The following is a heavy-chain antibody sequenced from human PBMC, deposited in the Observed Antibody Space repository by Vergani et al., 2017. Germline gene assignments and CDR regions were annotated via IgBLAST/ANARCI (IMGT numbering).Heavy chain of an antibody. V-gene: IGHV5-51*01. J-gene: IGHJ3*01. D-gene: IGHD3-10*01. Sequence: EKQLVQSGSETKKPGESLKISCQAFRYIFSNFWIGWVRQRPVRGLEWMGSIYPCDSEVKSNPTFRGQVIFSVDTSVNTAFLQWRSLQASDTATYFCASGGHGSENGGALQLWGQGTNITVSS. CDR2: IYPCDSEV. CDR1: RYIFSNFW. CDR3: ASGGHGSENGGALQL.